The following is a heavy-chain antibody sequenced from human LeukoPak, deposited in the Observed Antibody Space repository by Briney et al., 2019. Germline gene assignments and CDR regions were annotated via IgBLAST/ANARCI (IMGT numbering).Heavy chain of an antibody. D-gene: IGHD1-26*01. CDR2: ISAYNGNT. J-gene: IGHJ6*03. V-gene: IGHV1-18*01. CDR1: GYTFTSYG. CDR3: ARRVGSRTYPYYYYYMDV. Sequence: GASVKVSCKASGYTFTSYGISWVRQAPGQGLEWMGWISAYNGNTNYAQKLQGRVTMTTDTSTSTAYMELRSLRSDDTAVYYCARRVGSRTYPYYYYYMDVWGKGTTVTVSS.